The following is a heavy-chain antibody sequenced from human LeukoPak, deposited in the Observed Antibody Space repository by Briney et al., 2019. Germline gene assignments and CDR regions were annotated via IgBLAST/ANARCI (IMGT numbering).Heavy chain of an antibody. CDR2: ISYDGSNK. V-gene: IGHV3-30-3*01. CDR1: GFTFSSYA. D-gene: IGHD4-17*01. CDR3: ARGSLYGEGDY. Sequence: PGGSLRLSCVASGFTFSSYAMHWVRQAPGKGLEWVAVISYDGSNKYYADSVKGRFTISRDNSKNTLYLQMNSLRAEDTAVYYCARGSLYGEGDYWGQGTLVTVSS. J-gene: IGHJ4*02.